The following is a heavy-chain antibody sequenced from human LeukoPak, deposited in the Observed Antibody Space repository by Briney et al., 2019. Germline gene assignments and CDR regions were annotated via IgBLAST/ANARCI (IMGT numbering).Heavy chain of an antibody. D-gene: IGHD2-21*02. CDR2: IWYDGSNK. Sequence: PGGSLRLSCAASGFIFSDYGMHWVRQAPGKGLEWVAVIWYDGSNKYYADSVEGRFTISRDNAKNTLYPQMNSLRAEDTAVYYCARGPHIVVVTAIDYWGQGTLVTVSS. J-gene: IGHJ4*02. CDR1: GFIFSDYG. V-gene: IGHV3-33*01. CDR3: ARGPHIVVVTAIDY.